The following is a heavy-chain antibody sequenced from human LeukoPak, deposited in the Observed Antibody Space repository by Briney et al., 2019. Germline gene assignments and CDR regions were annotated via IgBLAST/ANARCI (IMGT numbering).Heavy chain of an antibody. CDR2: INPNSGGT. J-gene: IGHJ4*02. CDR3: ARDVDYDSSGYYWDLFDY. D-gene: IGHD3-22*01. Sequence: ASVKVSFKASGYTFTVYYMHWVRQAPGQGLEWMGWINPNSGGTNYAQKFQGRVTMTRDTSISTAYMELSRLRSDDTAVYYCARDVDYDSSGYYWDLFDYWGQGTLVTVSS. CDR1: GYTFTVYY. V-gene: IGHV1-2*02.